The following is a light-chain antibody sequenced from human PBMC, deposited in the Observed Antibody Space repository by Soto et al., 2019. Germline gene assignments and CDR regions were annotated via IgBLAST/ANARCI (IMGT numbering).Light chain of an antibody. CDR1: QSVTSN. CDR2: GAS. V-gene: IGKV3D-15*01. Sequence: EIVLTQSPGTLSSSPGERATLSCRASQSVTSNSVAWYQQRPGQAPRLLIYGASSRATGIPDRFTGSGSGTQFTLTIASLRSEDFAVYFCQQYNNWPYTFGQGTKVDIK. J-gene: IGKJ2*01. CDR3: QQYNNWPYT.